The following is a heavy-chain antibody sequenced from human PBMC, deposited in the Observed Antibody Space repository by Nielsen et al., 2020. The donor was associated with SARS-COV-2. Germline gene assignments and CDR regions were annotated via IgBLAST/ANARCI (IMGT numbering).Heavy chain of an antibody. Sequence: SETLSLTCTVSGDSITSGSFYWGWIRQPPGKGLQWIGSISHTGTTNYNPSLKSRVTISVDTSRGHFSLDLTSVTAADSAVYYCARRTIENFGDFPSWFDPWGQGTLVTVSS. V-gene: IGHV4-39*02. CDR1: GDSITSGSFY. J-gene: IGHJ5*02. CDR3: ARRTIENFGDFPSWFDP. D-gene: IGHD4-17*01. CDR2: ISHTGTT.